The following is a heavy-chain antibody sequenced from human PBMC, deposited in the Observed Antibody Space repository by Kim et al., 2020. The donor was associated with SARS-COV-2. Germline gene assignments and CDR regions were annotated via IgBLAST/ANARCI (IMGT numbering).Heavy chain of an antibody. CDR2: T. Sequence: TYYTPSLKSRVTISVDTSKNQFSLKLSSVTAADTAVYYCARDRSTYYFDYWGQGTLVTVSS. V-gene: IGHV4-31*02. J-gene: IGHJ4*02. CDR3: ARDRSTYYFDY.